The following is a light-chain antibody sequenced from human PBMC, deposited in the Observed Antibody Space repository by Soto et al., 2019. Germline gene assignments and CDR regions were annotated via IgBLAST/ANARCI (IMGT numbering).Light chain of an antibody. Sequence: IQMTKSASTLSASEGGRVTITSRASQSISSWLAWYQQKPGKAPKLLIYDASSLESGVPSRFSGSGSGTEFTLAISSLQPDDFATYYCQQYNSYWSFGQGTEVDIK. J-gene: IGKJ1*01. CDR3: QQYNSYWS. V-gene: IGKV1-5*01. CDR2: DAS. CDR1: QSISSW.